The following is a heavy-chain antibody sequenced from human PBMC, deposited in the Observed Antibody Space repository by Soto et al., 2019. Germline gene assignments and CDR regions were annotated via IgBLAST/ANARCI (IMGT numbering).Heavy chain of an antibody. CDR1: GGTLNSYA. Sequence: QVQLVQSGAEVKKPGSSVKVSCKASGGTLNSYAISWVRQAPGQGLEWMGGIITAFGPGIYAQKFQGRVTITADEYTKTPYMVLNRLRSEDTAVYHCAAAGSWARLDNWAKGTLVTVSS. CDR2: IITAFGPG. CDR3: AAAGSWARLDN. D-gene: IGHD6-13*01. V-gene: IGHV1-69*01. J-gene: IGHJ4*02.